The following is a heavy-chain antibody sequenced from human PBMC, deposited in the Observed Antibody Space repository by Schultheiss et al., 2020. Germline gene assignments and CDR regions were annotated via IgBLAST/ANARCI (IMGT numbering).Heavy chain of an antibody. Sequence: SETLSLTCTVSGDSIGNYYWSWIRQPPGKGLEWIGFASHSATTNLNPSLKSRLTISVDTSKNQFSLKLSSVTAADTAVYYCATRVRDKEPAAPFDYWGQGTLVTVSS. V-gene: IGHV4-59*12. CDR3: ATRVRDKEPAAPFDY. CDR2: ASHSATT. J-gene: IGHJ4*02. CDR1: GDSIGNYY. D-gene: IGHD2-2*01.